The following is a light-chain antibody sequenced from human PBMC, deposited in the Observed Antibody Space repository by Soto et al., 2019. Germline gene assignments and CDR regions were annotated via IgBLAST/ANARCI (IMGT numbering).Light chain of an antibody. CDR3: QHYGGSFI. CDR2: NTS. J-gene: IGKJ3*01. Sequence: EIVLTQSPGTLSLSPGEGATVSCRVSQSINSKSLVWYQRKFGQAPRLLIYNTSSRATGIPDRFSGSGSGTDFTLSISRLEPEVFAVYYCQHYGGSFIFGAGTKVDFK. V-gene: IGKV3-20*01. CDR1: QSINSKS.